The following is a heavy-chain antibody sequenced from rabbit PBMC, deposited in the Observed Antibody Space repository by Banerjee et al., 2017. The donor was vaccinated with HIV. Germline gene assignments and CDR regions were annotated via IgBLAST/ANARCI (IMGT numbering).Heavy chain of an antibody. J-gene: IGHJ4*01. Sequence: QEPLVESGGGLVQPEGSLTLSCKTSGIDFSTYGISWVRQAPGKGLEGIAYIYPEHVNIDYASWVNGRFTSSLDNAQNTVFLKRTGLTVADTATYFCAREGDGSGWGGGYYFNLWGPGTLVTVS. V-gene: IGHV1S47*01. CDR1: GIDFSTYG. CDR2: IYPEHVNI. CDR3: AREGDGSGWGGGYYFNL. D-gene: IGHD4-1*01.